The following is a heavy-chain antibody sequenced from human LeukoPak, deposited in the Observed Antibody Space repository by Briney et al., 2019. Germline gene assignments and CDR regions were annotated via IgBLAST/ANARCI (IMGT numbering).Heavy chain of an antibody. CDR1: GGSISSGSYC. Sequence: SETLSLTCTVSGGSISSGSYCWSWIRQPPGKGLEWIGYIFYSGSTNYNPSLKSRVTISVDTSKNQFSLKLSSVTAADTAVYYCVRSDDFWSGYYGYWGQGTLVTVSS. CDR2: IFYSGST. CDR3: VRSDDFWSGYYGY. V-gene: IGHV4-61*01. D-gene: IGHD3-3*01. J-gene: IGHJ4*02.